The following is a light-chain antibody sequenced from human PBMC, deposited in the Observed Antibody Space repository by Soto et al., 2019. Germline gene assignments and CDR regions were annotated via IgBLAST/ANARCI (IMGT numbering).Light chain of an antibody. CDR2: DAS. Sequence: EVVLTQSPATLSLSPGERATLSCRASQSVSNYLAWYQQKPGQAPRLLIYDASNRATGIPARFSGSGSGTDFTLTISSLEPEDFAVYYCQQRGNWPPYTFGQGTKLEIK. CDR3: QQRGNWPPYT. CDR1: QSVSNY. V-gene: IGKV3-11*01. J-gene: IGKJ2*01.